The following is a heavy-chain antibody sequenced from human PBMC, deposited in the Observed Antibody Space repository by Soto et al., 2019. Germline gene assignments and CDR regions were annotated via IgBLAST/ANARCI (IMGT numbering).Heavy chain of an antibody. V-gene: IGHV6-1*01. D-gene: IGHD1-7*01. CDR3: AGTSSLQSYYMDV. CDR2: TYYRSRWYN. CDR1: GDSVSSNSAA. Sequence: SETLSLTCVISGDSVSSNSAAWNWIRQSPSRGLEWLGRTYYRSRWYNDYAVSVRSRITVNADTSKNQFSLHPNSVTPEDTAVYYCAGTSSLQSYYMDVWDKGTTVTVSS. J-gene: IGHJ6*03.